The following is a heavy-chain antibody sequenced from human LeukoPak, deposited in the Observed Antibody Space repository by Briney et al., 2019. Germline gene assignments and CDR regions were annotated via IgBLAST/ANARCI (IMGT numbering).Heavy chain of an antibody. J-gene: IGHJ5*02. Sequence: GGSLRLSCAASGFITNTYSMNWVRQTPGKGLEWVSSINIGTGTIYYADSVRGRFTISRDNANNSLYLQMNSLRVEDTAVYYCARDVSSGWPNNWFDPWGQGTLVTVSS. CDR1: GFITNTYS. D-gene: IGHD6-19*01. CDR3: ARDVSSGWPNNWFDP. CDR2: INIGTGTI. V-gene: IGHV3-21*01.